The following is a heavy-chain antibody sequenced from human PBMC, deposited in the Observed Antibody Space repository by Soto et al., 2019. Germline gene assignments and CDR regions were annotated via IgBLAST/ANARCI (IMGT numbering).Heavy chain of an antibody. CDR2: VSRSSSYI. CDR3: ARCMGFDGSGYAFFDS. CDR1: GFTFSGHT. V-gene: IGHV3-21*01. Sequence: SLRLSCAASGFTFSGHTINWVRQAPGKGLEWVSSVSRSSSYIYYADSVKGRFTVSRDDAEKSLYLQMNSLRAEDTAIYYCARCMGFDGSGYAFFDSWGQGTQVTVSS. D-gene: IGHD3-10*01. J-gene: IGHJ4*02.